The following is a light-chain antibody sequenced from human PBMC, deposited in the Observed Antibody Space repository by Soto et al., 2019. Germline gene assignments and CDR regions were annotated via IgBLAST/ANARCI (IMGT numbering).Light chain of an antibody. J-gene: IGKJ3*01. CDR3: QQYNNWPVT. CDR2: GAS. Sequence: EIVLTQSPGTLSVSPGERATLSCRASQSVGSNLAWYQQKPGQAPRLLISGASTRATGIPARFSGSGSGTEFTLTISSLQSEDFAVYYCQQYNNWPVTFGPGTKVDIK. CDR1: QSVGSN. V-gene: IGKV3-15*01.